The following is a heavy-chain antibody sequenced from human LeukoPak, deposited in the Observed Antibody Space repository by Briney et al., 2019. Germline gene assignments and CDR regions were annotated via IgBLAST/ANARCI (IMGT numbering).Heavy chain of an antibody. CDR3: ARSRPYSSSWYFFDY. V-gene: IGHV4-59*08. CDR2: IYYSGST. CDR1: GGSISSYY. D-gene: IGHD6-13*01. J-gene: IGHJ4*02. Sequence: KTSETLSLTCTVSGGSISSYYWSWIRQPPGKGLEWIGYIYYSGSTNYNPSLKSRVTISVDTSKNQFSLKLSSVTAADTAVYYCARSRPYSSSWYFFDYWGQGTLATVSS.